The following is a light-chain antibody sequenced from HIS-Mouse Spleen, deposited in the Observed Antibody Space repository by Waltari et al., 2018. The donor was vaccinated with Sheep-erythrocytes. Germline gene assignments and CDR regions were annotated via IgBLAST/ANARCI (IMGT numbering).Light chain of an antibody. CDR1: QSVSSY. Sequence: EIVLTQSPATLSLSPGERATLSCRASQSVSSYLAWYQQKPGQAPRQLIYDASNRATGIPARFSGSGSGTDFTLTISSLEPEDFAVYYCQQRSNWYTFGQGTKLEIK. J-gene: IGKJ2*01. V-gene: IGKV3-11*01. CDR2: DAS. CDR3: QQRSNWYT.